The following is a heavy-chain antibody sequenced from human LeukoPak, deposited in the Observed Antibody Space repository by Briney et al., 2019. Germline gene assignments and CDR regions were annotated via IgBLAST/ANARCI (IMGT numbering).Heavy chain of an antibody. CDR1: GFTFSSYW. CDR3: AKDWTSGTGTFSDK. V-gene: IGHV3-7*03. CDR2: IKQDGSEK. D-gene: IGHD1-1*01. Sequence: SGGSLRLSCAASGFTFSSYWMSWVRQAPGKGLEWVANIKQDGSEKYYVDSVKGRFTISRDNAKNSLYLQMNSLRAGDTALYFCAKDWTSGTGTFSDKWGQGTLVTVSS. J-gene: IGHJ4*02.